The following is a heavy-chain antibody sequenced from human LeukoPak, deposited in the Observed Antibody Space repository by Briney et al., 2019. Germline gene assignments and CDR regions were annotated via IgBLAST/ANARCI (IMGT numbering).Heavy chain of an antibody. CDR2: IYASGIT. J-gene: IGHJ6*03. Sequence: SETLSLTCAVYGGSFSGYYWNWIRQPPGKGLEWIGRIYASGITSYNPSLKSRVTMSVDMSKNQFSLKVSSVTAADTAVYYCARDQGLWFGELLYYYYYMDVWGKGTTVTIS. V-gene: IGHV4-4*07. CDR1: GGSFSGYY. CDR3: ARDQGLWFGELLYYYYYMDV. D-gene: IGHD3-10*01.